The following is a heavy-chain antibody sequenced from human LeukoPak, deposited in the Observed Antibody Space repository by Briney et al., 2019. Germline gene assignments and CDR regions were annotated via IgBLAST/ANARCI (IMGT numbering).Heavy chain of an antibody. D-gene: IGHD2-8*01. CDR1: GFTFSTYW. V-gene: IGHV3-7*01. Sequence: GGSLRLSCAASGFTFSTYWMSWVRQAPGKGLEWVASINQDGSQKRYVDSVQGRFTISRDNTKDSLFLQMNSLRAEDTAVYYCARLKDDVTKLDYWGQGTLVTVSS. CDR2: INQDGSQK. CDR3: ARLKDDVTKLDY. J-gene: IGHJ4*02.